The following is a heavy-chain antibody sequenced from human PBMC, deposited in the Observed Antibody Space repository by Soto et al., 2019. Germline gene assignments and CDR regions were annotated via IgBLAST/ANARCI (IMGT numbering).Heavy chain of an antibody. CDR1: GFTFSSYA. D-gene: IGHD1-26*01. J-gene: IGHJ5*02. Sequence: GGSLRLSCAASGFTFSSYAMTWVRQAPGKGLEWVSTISGSGGGTYYADSVKGRFTISRDNSKNKLYLQMTSLRAEDTAVYYCAKAYYPGTSYDWFDPWGQGTLVTVSS. V-gene: IGHV3-23*01. CDR2: ISGSGGGT. CDR3: AKAYYPGTSYDWFDP.